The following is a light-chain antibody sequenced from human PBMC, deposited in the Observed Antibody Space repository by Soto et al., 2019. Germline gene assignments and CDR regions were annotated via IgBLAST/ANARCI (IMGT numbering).Light chain of an antibody. CDR2: GAS. V-gene: IGKV3-20*01. CDR3: QQYDTSPPTYT. Sequence: EVVLTQSPGTLSLSPGERVTLSCRTSQSVRSTFLAWYQQKPGQAPRLLIYGASTRATGIPDRFSGSGSGTDFTLTISRLEPEDSAVYYCQQYDTSPPTYTFGQGTKLAIK. J-gene: IGKJ2*01. CDR1: QSVRSTF.